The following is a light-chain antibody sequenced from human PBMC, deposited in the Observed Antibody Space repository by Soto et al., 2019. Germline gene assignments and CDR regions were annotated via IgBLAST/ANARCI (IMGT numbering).Light chain of an antibody. V-gene: IGKV1-9*01. J-gene: IGKJ1*01. CDR1: QGINSY. CDR3: QQVNGYPPWT. Sequence: DIQLTQSPSFLSASVGDRVTITCRASQGINSYLAWYQQKPGEAPKLLIYGASALQSGVPSRFSGSGSGTEFTLTISSLQLEDFATYYCQQVNGYPPWTFGQGTKVDIK. CDR2: GAS.